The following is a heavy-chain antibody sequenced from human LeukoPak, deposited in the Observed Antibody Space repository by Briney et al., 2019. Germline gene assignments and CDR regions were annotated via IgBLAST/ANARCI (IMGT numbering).Heavy chain of an antibody. D-gene: IGHD3-10*02. Sequence: GGSLRLSCAASGFTFSNACMSWVRQAPGKGLEWVGHIRSKTDGETTDYAGPVKGRFTISRDDSKNTLYLQMNSLKAEDTAVYYCTTGTRDMGLTVRSLYCWGQGTLVTVSS. CDR2: IRSKTDGETT. CDR1: GFTFSNAC. CDR3: TTGTRDMGLTVRSLYC. J-gene: IGHJ4*02. V-gene: IGHV3-15*01.